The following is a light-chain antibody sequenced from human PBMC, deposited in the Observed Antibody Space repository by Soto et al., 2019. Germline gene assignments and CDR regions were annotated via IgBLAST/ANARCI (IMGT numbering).Light chain of an antibody. CDR2: GAS. J-gene: IGKJ4*01. CDR1: QSVRSSY. Sequence: IVLTQSPGTLSLSPGERATLSCRASQSVRSSYLAWYQQKPGQAPRLLIYGASSRATGIPDRFSGSGSGTDFTLTISRLEPEDFAVYYCQQYGSSPRTFGGGTKVEIK. V-gene: IGKV3-20*01. CDR3: QQYGSSPRT.